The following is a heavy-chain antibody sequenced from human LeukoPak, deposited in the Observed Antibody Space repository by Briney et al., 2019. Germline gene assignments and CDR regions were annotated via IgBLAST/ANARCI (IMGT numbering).Heavy chain of an antibody. Sequence: ASVKVSCKASGGTFSSYAISWVRQAPGQGLEWMGRIIPIFGIANYAQKFQGRVTITADKSTSTAYMELSSLRSEDTAVHYCARARRDDAFDIWGQGTMVTVSS. CDR2: IIPIFGIA. V-gene: IGHV1-69*04. J-gene: IGHJ3*02. CDR1: GGTFSSYA. CDR3: ARARRDDAFDI.